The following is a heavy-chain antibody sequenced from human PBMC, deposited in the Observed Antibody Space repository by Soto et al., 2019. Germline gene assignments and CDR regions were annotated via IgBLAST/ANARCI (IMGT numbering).Heavy chain of an antibody. Sequence: PGGSLRLSCAASGYTFSSYWMHWVRQAPGKGLVWVSRINSDGSSTSYADSVKGRFTISRDNAKNTLYLQMNSLRAEDTAVYYCAREDCSGGSCWAYYYGMDVWGQGTKVTVS. CDR3: AREDCSGGSCWAYYYGMDV. CDR2: INSDGSST. CDR1: GYTFSSYW. V-gene: IGHV3-74*01. D-gene: IGHD2-15*01. J-gene: IGHJ6*02.